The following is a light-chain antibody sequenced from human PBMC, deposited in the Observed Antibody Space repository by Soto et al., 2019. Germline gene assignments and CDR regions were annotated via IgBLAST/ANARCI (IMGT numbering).Light chain of an antibody. CDR1: SSDVGGYNY. J-gene: IGLJ3*02. Sequence: QSALTQPASVSGSPGQSITISCTGTSSDVGGYNYVSWYQQHPGKAPKLMIYEISNRPSGVSNRFSGSKSGNTASLTISGLQAEDEADYYCSSYTGSSTWVFSGGTKLTVL. CDR2: EIS. V-gene: IGLV2-14*01. CDR3: SSYTGSSTWV.